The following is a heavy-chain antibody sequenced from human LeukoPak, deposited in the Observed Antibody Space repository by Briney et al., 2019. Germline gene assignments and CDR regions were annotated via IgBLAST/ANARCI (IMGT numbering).Heavy chain of an antibody. CDR2: ISGSGGST. V-gene: IGHV3-23*01. CDR1: GFTFSSSA. CDR3: AKDLNYDSSGDNDAFDI. D-gene: IGHD3-22*01. Sequence: PGGSLRLSCAASGFTFSSSAMSWVRQAPGKGLEWVSAISGSGGSTYYADSVKGRFTISRDNSKNTLYLQMNSLRAEDTAVYYCAKDLNYDSSGDNDAFDIWGQGTMVTVSS. J-gene: IGHJ3*02.